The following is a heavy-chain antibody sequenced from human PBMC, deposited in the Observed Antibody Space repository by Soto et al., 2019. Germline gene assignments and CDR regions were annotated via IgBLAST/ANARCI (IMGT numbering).Heavy chain of an antibody. CDR1: GFTFADYA. Sequence: EVQLVESGGGLVQPGRSLRLSCAASGFTFADYAMQWVRQAPGKGLEWVSGISWNSGSIGYADSVKGRFTISRDNAKNSLYLQMNSLRAEDTALYYCAKDILLRGVIVYGFDIWGQGTMVTVSS. J-gene: IGHJ3*02. D-gene: IGHD3-10*01. V-gene: IGHV3-9*01. CDR2: ISWNSGSI. CDR3: AKDILLRGVIVYGFDI.